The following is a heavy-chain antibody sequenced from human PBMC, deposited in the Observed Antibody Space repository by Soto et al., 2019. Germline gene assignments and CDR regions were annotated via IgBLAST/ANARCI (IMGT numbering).Heavy chain of an antibody. CDR3: ARITRS. J-gene: IGHJ5*02. V-gene: IGHV3-23*01. CDR2: LSGDGRAT. CDR1: GLTVGSSA. D-gene: IGHD3-3*01. Sequence: EERLLESGGGLVQPGGSLRLSCAASGLTVGSSAMTWVRQAPGKGLEWISSLSGDGRATYYADSVKGRFTISRDISKNTLFLQMDSLRVEDTAIYFCARITRSWGQGTRVTVSS.